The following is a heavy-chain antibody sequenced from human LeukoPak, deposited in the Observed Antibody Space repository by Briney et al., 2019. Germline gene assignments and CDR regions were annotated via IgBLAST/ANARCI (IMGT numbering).Heavy chain of an antibody. D-gene: IGHD3-22*01. Sequence: GGSLRLSCAASRFTFNSYAMSWVRQAPGKGLEWVSSISSSSSYIYYADSVKGRFTISRDNAKNSLYLQMNSLRAEDTAVYYCASTYYYDSSGYYPRGKDYWGQGTLVTVSS. CDR2: ISSSSSYI. CDR3: ASTYYYDSSGYYPRGKDY. V-gene: IGHV3-21*01. CDR1: RFTFNSYA. J-gene: IGHJ4*02.